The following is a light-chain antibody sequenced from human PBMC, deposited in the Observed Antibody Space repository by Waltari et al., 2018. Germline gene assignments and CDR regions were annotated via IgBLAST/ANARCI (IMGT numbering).Light chain of an antibody. CDR1: NIGGYS. V-gene: IGLV3-21*04. CDR3: QVWDSNSDHRV. CDR2: DDS. Sequence: SYVLTQPPSVSVAPGKTASITCGGNNIGGYSVHWYQHKPGQAPILVIHDDSGRHSGIREGLSGANSGNTATLTISRVEAGDEADYYCQVWDSNSDHRVFGGGTKLTVL. J-gene: IGLJ3*02.